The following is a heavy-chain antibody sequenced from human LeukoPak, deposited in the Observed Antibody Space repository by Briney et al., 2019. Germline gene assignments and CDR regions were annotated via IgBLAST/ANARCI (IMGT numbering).Heavy chain of an antibody. CDR3: ARQEDWLFDY. V-gene: IGHV5-51*01. CDR2: IYPRDSDT. CDR1: AYSFTSYW. J-gene: IGHJ4*02. D-gene: IGHD3-9*01. Sequence: GASLKISCQSSAYSFTSYWIGWVSQMTGKGLEWMGLIYPRDSDTRYSPSFQDYVTTSADKSLSTAYQQWSSLKAADTAMYYFARQEDWLFDYWGQGTLVTVSS.